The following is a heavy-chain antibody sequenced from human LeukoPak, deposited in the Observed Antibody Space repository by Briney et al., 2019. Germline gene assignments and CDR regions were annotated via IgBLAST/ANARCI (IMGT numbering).Heavy chain of an antibody. Sequence: PGTSLRLSCTTYCLTFTSHGFHWLRQVVGKRLEWVAFVRNDGSDTYHASSVQGRFSISRDNSKNTLYLQMNSLRVEDTAIYYCARDRGKDYFDSWGQGTQVTVSS. CDR2: VRNDGSDT. J-gene: IGHJ4*02. D-gene: IGHD4-23*01. V-gene: IGHV3-33*01. CDR3: ARDRGKDYFDS. CDR1: CLTFTSHG.